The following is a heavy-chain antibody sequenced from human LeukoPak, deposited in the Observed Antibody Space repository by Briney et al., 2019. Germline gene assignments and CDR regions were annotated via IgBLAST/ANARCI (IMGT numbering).Heavy chain of an antibody. CDR2: ISGSGGST. Sequence: SGGSLRLSCAASGFTFSSYGMSWVRQAPGKGLEWVSAISGSGGSTYYADSVKGRSTISRDNSKNTLYLQMNSLRAEDTAVYYCAKDVLEVRCGYWGQGTLVTVSS. CDR1: GFTFSSYG. V-gene: IGHV3-23*01. J-gene: IGHJ4*02. CDR3: AKDVLEVRCGY. D-gene: IGHD4-17*01.